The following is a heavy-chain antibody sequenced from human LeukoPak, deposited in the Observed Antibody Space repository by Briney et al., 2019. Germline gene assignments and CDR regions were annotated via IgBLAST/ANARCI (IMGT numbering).Heavy chain of an antibody. CDR1: GGSISNYY. Sequence: SETLSPTCTVSGGSISNYYWSWIRQSPGKGLEWIGYMYDSGITNYNPSLKSRVTISTDASKNQLSLKLSSVTAADTAVYYCARDRFVSGTYYGLDYWGQGRLVIVSS. D-gene: IGHD3-10*01. CDR2: MYDSGIT. V-gene: IGHV4-59*01. J-gene: IGHJ4*02. CDR3: ARDRFVSGTYYGLDY.